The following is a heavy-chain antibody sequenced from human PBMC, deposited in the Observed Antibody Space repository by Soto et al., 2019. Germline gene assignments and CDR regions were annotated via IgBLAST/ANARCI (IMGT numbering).Heavy chain of an antibody. CDR3: ARHAGHYDILTGYYNSWFDP. J-gene: IGHJ5*02. CDR2: IYPGDSDT. Sequence: PGESLKISCKGSGYSFTSYWIGWVRQMPGKGLEWMGIIYPGDSDTRYSPSFQGQVTISADKSISTAYLQWSSLKASDTAMYYCARHAGHYDILTGYYNSWFDPWGQGTLVTVSS. V-gene: IGHV5-51*01. D-gene: IGHD3-9*01. CDR1: GYSFTSYW.